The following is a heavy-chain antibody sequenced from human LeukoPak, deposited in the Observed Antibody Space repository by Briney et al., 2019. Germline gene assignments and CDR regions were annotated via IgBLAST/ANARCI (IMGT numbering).Heavy chain of an antibody. J-gene: IGHJ4*02. CDR3: ARHRGFGGVIDIDY. V-gene: IGHV5-51*01. CDR1: GYTFTSYW. CDR2: IYPGDSDT. D-gene: IGHD3-16*02. Sequence: KVSCKASGYTFTSYWIGWVRQMPGKGLEWMGIIYPGDSDTRYSPSFQGQVTISADKSISTAYLQWSSLKASDTAMYYCARHRGFGGVIDIDYWGQGTLVTVSS.